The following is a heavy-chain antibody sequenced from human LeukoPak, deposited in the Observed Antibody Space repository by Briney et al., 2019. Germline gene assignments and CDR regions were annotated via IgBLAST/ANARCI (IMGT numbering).Heavy chain of an antibody. V-gene: IGHV3-23*01. CDR1: GFTFSDYY. J-gene: IGHJ4*02. D-gene: IGHD6-19*01. CDR2: ISGNGGST. Sequence: GGSLRLSCAASGFTFSDYYMNWIRQAPGKGLEWVSTISGNGGSTYYADPVKGRFTISGDNSKNTLYLQMNSLRAEDTAVYYCAKDLGRSGWSDFDYWGQGTLVTVSS. CDR3: AKDLGRSGWSDFDY.